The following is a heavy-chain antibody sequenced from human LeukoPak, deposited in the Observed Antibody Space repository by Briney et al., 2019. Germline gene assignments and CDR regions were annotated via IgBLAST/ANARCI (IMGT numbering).Heavy chain of an antibody. Sequence: GGSLRLSCAASGFTLSSYGMHRVRQAPGKGLGWVAVISYDGSNKYYADSVKGRFTISRDNSKNTLYLQMNSLRAEDTAVYYCAKDRGEGTLDYWGQGTLVTVSS. CDR1: GFTLSSYG. V-gene: IGHV3-30*18. CDR2: ISYDGSNK. CDR3: AKDRGEGTLDY. J-gene: IGHJ4*02. D-gene: IGHD3-10*01.